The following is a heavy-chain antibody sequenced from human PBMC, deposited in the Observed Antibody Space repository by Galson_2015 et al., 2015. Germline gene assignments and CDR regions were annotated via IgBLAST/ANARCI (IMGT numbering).Heavy chain of an antibody. D-gene: IGHD4-11*01. CDR1: GFTFSSYS. Sequence: SLRLSCAASGFTFSSYSMNWVRQAPGKGLEWVSYISSSSRTIFYADSLKGRFTISRDNAKNSLYLQINSLRDEDTAVYYCARDWGNYVRFDSWGQGTLVTVSS. CDR2: ISSSSRTI. J-gene: IGHJ5*01. CDR3: ARDWGNYVRFDS. V-gene: IGHV3-48*02.